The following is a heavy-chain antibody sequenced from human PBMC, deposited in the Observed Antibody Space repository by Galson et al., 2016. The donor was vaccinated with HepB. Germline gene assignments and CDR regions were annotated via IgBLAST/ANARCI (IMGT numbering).Heavy chain of an antibody. CDR2: IYWDDDK. J-gene: IGHJ4*02. CDR1: GFSLSTSGVG. D-gene: IGHD3-22*01. Sequence: PALVKPTQTLTLTCTFSGFSLSTSGVGVGWIRQPPGKSLEWLALIYWDDDKRYSPSLKSRLTITKDTSKNQVVLTMTNMDPVDAGTYYCAHGPPFNESSGYYFDYWGQGTLVTVSS. CDR3: AHGPPFNESSGYYFDY. V-gene: IGHV2-5*02.